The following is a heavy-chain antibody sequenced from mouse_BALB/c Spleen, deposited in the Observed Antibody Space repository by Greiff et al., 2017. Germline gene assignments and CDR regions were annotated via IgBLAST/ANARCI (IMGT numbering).Heavy chain of an antibody. CDR3: ARGEDGNYGDAMDY. V-gene: IGHV5-4*02. J-gene: IGHJ4*01. D-gene: IGHD2-1*01. CDR1: GFTFSDYY. CDR2: ISDGGSYT. Sequence: EVQVVESGGGLVKPGGSLKLSCAASGFTFSDYYMYWVRQTPEKRLEWVATISDGGSYTYYPDSVKGRFTISRDNAKNNLYLQMSSLKSEDTAMYYCARGEDGNYGDAMDYWGQGTSVTVSS.